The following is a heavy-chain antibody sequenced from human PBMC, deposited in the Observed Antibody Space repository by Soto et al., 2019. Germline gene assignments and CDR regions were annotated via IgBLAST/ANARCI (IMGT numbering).Heavy chain of an antibody. CDR2: IIPIFGTA. J-gene: IGHJ3*02. D-gene: IGHD6-13*01. V-gene: IGHV1-69*06. CDR1: GGTFSSYA. CDR3: ATPSPYSSSWYSAFDI. Sequence: SVKVSCKASGGTFSSYAISWVRQAPGQGLEWMGGIIPIFGTANYAQKFQGRVTITADKSTSTAYMELSSLRSEDTAVYYCATPSPYSSSWYSAFDIWGQGTMVTVSS.